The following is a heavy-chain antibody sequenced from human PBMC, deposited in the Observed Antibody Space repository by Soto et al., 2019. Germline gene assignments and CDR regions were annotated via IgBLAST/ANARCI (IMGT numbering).Heavy chain of an antibody. V-gene: IGHV4-30-4*01. D-gene: IGHD3-22*01. CDR1: GGSISSGDYY. Sequence: QVQLQESGPGLVKPSQTLSLTCTVSGGSISSGDYYWRWIRQPPGKVLEWIGYIYYSGSTYYNPSLKSRFTISVDTSKNQFSLKLSSVTAADTAVYYCARGRYYDSSGYYYIWGQGTLVTVSS. J-gene: IGHJ4*02. CDR3: ARGRYYDSSGYYYI. CDR2: IYYSGST.